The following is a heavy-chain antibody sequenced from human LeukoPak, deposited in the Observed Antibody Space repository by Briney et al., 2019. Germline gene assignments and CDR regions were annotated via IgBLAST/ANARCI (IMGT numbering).Heavy chain of an antibody. CDR3: AREGSSRWYIGIDY. CDR1: GFTFSSYW. V-gene: IGHV3-7*03. J-gene: IGHJ4*02. Sequence: GGSLRLSCAASGFTFSSYWMSWVRQAPGKGLEWVANINQDGSAKYYVDSVKGRFTISRDNAKNSLYLQINSLRAEDTAVYYCAREGSSRWYIGIDYWGQGTLVTVSS. D-gene: IGHD6-13*01. CDR2: INQDGSAK.